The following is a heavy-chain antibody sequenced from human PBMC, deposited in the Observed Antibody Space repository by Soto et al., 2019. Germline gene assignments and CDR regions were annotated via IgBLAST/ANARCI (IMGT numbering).Heavy chain of an antibody. D-gene: IGHD3-9*01. CDR3: ARDIPILTLPPK. Sequence: GGSLRLSCAASGFTFSSYAMHWVRQAPGKGLEWVAVISYDGSNKYYADSVKGRFTISRDNSKNTLYLQMNSLRAEDTAVYYCARDIPILTLPPKRGQGTLVTVSS. J-gene: IGHJ4*02. CDR1: GFTFSSYA. V-gene: IGHV3-30-3*01. CDR2: ISYDGSNK.